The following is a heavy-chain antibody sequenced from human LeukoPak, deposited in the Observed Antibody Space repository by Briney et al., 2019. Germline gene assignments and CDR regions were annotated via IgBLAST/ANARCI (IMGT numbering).Heavy chain of an antibody. CDR3: AKDRVRGYGHHNYYYGMDV. J-gene: IGHJ6*02. V-gene: IGHV3-43*02. CDR1: GFTFDDYA. CDR2: ISGDGGST. Sequence: QPGGSLRLSCAASGFTFDDYAMHWVRQAPGKGLEWVSLISGDGGSTYYADSVKGRFAISRDNSKNSLYLQMNSLRTEDTALYYCAKDRVRGYGHHNYYYGMDVWGQGTTVTVSS. D-gene: IGHD5-18*01.